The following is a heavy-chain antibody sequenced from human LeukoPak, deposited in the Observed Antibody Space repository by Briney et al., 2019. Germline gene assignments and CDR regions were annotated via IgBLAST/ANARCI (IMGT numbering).Heavy chain of an antibody. Sequence: GGSLRLSCAASGFTFSNYAMSWVRQAPGKGLEWVSGISGGGTYTDYADSVKGRFTISRDNFKNTLHLQMNSLRVEDTAVYYCAKDAIVNTNNWYYFDFWGQGTPLVTVS. J-gene: IGHJ4*02. V-gene: IGHV3-23*01. D-gene: IGHD1-1*01. CDR3: AKDAIVNTNNWYYFDF. CDR2: ISGGGTYT. CDR1: GFTFSNYA.